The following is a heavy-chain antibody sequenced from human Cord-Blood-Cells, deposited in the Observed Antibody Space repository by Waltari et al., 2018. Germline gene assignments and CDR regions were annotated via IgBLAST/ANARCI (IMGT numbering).Heavy chain of an antibody. CDR3: ARQVATILFDY. V-gene: IGHV4-39*01. J-gene: IGHJ4*02. CDR2: VYYSGST. Sequence: QLQLQESGPGLVKPSETLSLTCTVSGGSISSSSYYWGWIRQPPGKGLEWIGSVYYSGSTSNNPSIKSRVTMSVDTSKSQFSLRLSSVTAADTAVYYGARQVATILFDYWGQGTLVTVSS. CDR1: GGSISSSSYY. D-gene: IGHD5-12*01.